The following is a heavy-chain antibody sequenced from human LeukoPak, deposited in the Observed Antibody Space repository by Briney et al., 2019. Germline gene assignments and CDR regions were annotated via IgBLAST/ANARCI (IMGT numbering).Heavy chain of an antibody. Sequence: SGGSLRLSCAASGFTFSSYAMHWVRQAPGKGLEWVTFIRYDGSNKYYADSVKGRFTISRDNSKNTLYLQMNSLRAEDTAVYYCAKGGQGYYGSGSYLYFDYWGQGTLVTVSS. J-gene: IGHJ4*02. CDR3: AKGGQGYYGSGSYLYFDY. V-gene: IGHV3-30*02. CDR2: IRYDGSNK. D-gene: IGHD3-10*01. CDR1: GFTFSSYA.